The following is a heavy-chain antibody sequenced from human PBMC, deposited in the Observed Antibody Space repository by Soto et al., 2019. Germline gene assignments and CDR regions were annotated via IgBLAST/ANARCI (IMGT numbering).Heavy chain of an antibody. CDR1: RFTFSNYA. CDR3: ARDNWNYVSAFDI. D-gene: IGHD1-7*01. V-gene: IGHV3-33*01. CDR2: IWCDGSNK. Sequence: GGSLRLSCAASRFTFSNYAMHWVRQAPGKGLEWVAVIWCDGSNKYYADSVKGRFTISRDNSKNTLYLQMSSLRAEDTAVYYCARDNWNYVSAFDIWGQGTMVTVSS. J-gene: IGHJ3*02.